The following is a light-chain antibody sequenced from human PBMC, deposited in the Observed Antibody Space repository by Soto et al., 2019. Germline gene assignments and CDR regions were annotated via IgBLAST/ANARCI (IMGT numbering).Light chain of an antibody. Sequence: QSALTQPASVSGSPGQSITISCTGTNSDIGGYHYVSWYQQHPGKAPKLMIYDVSNRPSGVSFRFSGSKSANTSSLTIAGLQAEDEADYYCSSYTSRSTLGVFGGGTKLTVL. CDR3: SSYTSRSTLGV. CDR1: NSDIGGYHY. J-gene: IGLJ2*01. CDR2: DVS. V-gene: IGLV2-14*03.